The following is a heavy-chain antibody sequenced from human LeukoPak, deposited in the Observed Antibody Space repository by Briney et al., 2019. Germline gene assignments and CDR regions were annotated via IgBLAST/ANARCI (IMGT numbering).Heavy chain of an antibody. CDR1: GFTFTNYW. J-gene: IGHJ6*02. V-gene: IGHV3-74*01. D-gene: IGHD2-15*01. Sequence: PGGSLRLSCAGSGFTFTNYWMHWVRQAPGQGLVWVLRTNTDASSTFYADSVKGRFAISRDNTKNTLYLQMNSLRAEDTAVYYCARDVVGQDVWGQGTTVTVSS. CDR2: TNTDASST. CDR3: ARDVVGQDV.